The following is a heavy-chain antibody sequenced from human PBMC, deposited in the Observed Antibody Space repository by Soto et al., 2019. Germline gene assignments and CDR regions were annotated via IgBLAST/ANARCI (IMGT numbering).Heavy chain of an antibody. J-gene: IGHJ4*02. CDR2: IYHSGST. D-gene: IGHD6-19*01. V-gene: IGHV4-4*02. Sequence: QVQLQESGPGLVKPSGTLSLTCAVSGDSISSSNWWSWVRQPPGKGLEWIGEIYHSGSTNYNPSPKRRVTISVDKSKNQFPLKLSSVTAADTAVYYCARFWPSRGWYHYWGQGTLVTVSS. CDR3: ARFWPSRGWYHY. CDR1: GDSISSSNW.